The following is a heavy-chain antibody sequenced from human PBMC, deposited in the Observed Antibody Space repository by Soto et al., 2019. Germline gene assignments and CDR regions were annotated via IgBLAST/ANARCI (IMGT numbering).Heavy chain of an antibody. CDR1: GYTFTSYD. Sequence: ASVKVSCKASGYTFTSYDINWVRQATGQGLEWMGWMNPNSGNTGYAQKFQGRVTMTRNTSISTAYMELSSLRSEDTAVYYCARSYGDYVADYMDVWGKGTTVTVSS. J-gene: IGHJ6*03. CDR3: ARSYGDYVADYMDV. CDR2: MNPNSGNT. V-gene: IGHV1-8*01. D-gene: IGHD4-17*01.